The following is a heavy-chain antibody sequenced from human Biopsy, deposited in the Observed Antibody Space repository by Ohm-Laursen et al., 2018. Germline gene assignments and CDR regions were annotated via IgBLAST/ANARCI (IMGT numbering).Heavy chain of an antibody. CDR1: GFTFNSYW. Sequence: SLRLSCAASGFTFNSYWMHWVRQAPGKGLGWVSRINIDGSGTKYADSVKGRFTVSRDNAKNTLYLQMNSLTAEDTAIYYCTRAYRYGLDAFDTWGQGTMVTVSS. J-gene: IGHJ3*02. CDR2: INIDGSGT. D-gene: IGHD3-16*01. CDR3: TRAYRYGLDAFDT. V-gene: IGHV3-74*03.